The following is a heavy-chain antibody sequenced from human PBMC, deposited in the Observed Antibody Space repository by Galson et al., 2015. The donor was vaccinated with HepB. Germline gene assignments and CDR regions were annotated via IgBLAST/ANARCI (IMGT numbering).Heavy chain of an antibody. CDR2: IYYSGST. D-gene: IGHD3-22*01. Sequence: TLSLTCTVSGGSISSGGYYWSWIRQHPGKGLEWIGYIYYSGSTYYNPSLKSRVTISVDTSKNQFSLKLSSVTAADTAVYYCARFQYYYDSSGYSYYFDYWGQGTLVTVSS. CDR3: ARFQYYYDSSGYSYYFDY. V-gene: IGHV4-31*03. CDR1: GGSISSGGYY. J-gene: IGHJ4*02.